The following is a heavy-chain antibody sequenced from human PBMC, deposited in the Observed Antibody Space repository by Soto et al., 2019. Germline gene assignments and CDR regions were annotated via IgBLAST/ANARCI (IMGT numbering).Heavy chain of an antibody. V-gene: IGHV3-53*02. Sequence: EVQVVETGGGLIQPGGSLRLSCAVSGFTVSSNYMSWVRQPPGKGPEWVSDIYSGGSTYYADSVKGRFTISRDNSKNTLYLQMNSLRAEDTAVYYCARERDVHTPTWFDLWGQGTLVTVSS. CDR2: IYSGGST. D-gene: IGHD1-1*01. CDR3: ARERDVHTPTWFDL. CDR1: GFTVSSNY. J-gene: IGHJ5*02.